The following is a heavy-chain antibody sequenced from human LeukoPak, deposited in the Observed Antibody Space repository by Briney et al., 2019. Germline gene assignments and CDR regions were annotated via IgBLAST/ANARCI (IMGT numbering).Heavy chain of an antibody. CDR3: ARVTQGQQRMEFDY. Sequence: KTSETLSLTCTVSGGSISSGSYYWSWIRQPAGKGLEWIGRIYTSGSTNYNPSLKSRVTISVDTSKNQFSLKLSSVTAAGTAVYYCARVTQGQQRMEFDYWGQGTLVTVSS. V-gene: IGHV4-61*02. CDR2: IYTSGST. J-gene: IGHJ4*02. CDR1: GGSISSGSYY. D-gene: IGHD6-13*01.